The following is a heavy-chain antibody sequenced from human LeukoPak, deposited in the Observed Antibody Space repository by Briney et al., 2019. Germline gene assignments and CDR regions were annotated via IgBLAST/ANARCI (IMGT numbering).Heavy chain of an antibody. Sequence: GGSLRLSCAASGFTFSSYAMSWVRRAPGKGLEWVSAISGSGGSTYYADSVKGRFTISRDNSKNTLYLQMNSLRAEDTAVYYCAKDSDSGWYVYWGQGTLVTVSS. V-gene: IGHV3-23*01. CDR2: ISGSGGST. J-gene: IGHJ4*02. D-gene: IGHD6-19*01. CDR3: AKDSDSGWYVY. CDR1: GFTFSSYA.